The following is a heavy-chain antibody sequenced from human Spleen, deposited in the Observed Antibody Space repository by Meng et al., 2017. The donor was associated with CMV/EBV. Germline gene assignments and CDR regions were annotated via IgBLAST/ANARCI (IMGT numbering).Heavy chain of an antibody. D-gene: IGHD3-22*01. CDR3: AREYRLKYDSSGFDF. V-gene: IGHV3-74*01. J-gene: IGHJ4*02. CDR2: ITSDGSGT. Sequence: GESLKISCAASGFTLSFYWMSWVRQAPGKGLVWVSRITSDGSGTTYADSVKGRFAISRDNAKNTLYLQMNSLRAEDTAVYYCAREYRLKYDSSGFDFWGQGTLVTVSS. CDR1: GFTLSFYW.